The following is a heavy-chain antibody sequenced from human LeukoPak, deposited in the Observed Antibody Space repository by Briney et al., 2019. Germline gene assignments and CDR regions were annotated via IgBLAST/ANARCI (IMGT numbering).Heavy chain of an antibody. V-gene: IGHV3-66*01. J-gene: IGHJ4*02. CDR2: IYSGGST. D-gene: IGHD2-15*01. CDR1: GFTVSSNY. CDR3: GREYCSGGSCYHDY. Sequence: GGSLRLSCAASGFTVSSNYMSWVRQAPGKGLEWVSVIYSGGSTYYADSVKGRFTISRDNSKNTLYLQMNSLRAEDTAVYYCGREYCSGGSCYHDYWGQGTLVTVSS.